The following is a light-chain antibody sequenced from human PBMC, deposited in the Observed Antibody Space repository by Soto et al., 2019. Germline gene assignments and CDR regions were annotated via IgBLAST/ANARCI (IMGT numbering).Light chain of an antibody. V-gene: IGKV3-20*01. CDR1: QSINANY. J-gene: IGKJ5*01. CDR3: QQYGGSPIT. Sequence: EHVLTQSPGTLSLSPGERATLSCRASQSINANYLAWYQQKPGQAPRLLIYGASSRATGIPARFSGSGSGTDFTLTISRLDPEDFAVYYCQQYGGSPITFGQGTRLEIK. CDR2: GAS.